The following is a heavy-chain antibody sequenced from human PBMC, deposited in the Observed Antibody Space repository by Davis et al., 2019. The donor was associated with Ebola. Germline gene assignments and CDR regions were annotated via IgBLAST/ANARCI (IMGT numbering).Heavy chain of an antibody. D-gene: IGHD3-9*01. V-gene: IGHV1-18*04. CDR2: ISGFNTNT. Sequence: ASVKVSCKSSGYTFTSYGLVWLRQAPGLGLEWMGWISGFNTNTNFAQKFQGRVTVSKDTSTNTAYMDLRSLTSDDTAIYYCASAPNYDVLTGTSSYYFDYWGQGTLVTVSS. CDR1: GYTFTSYG. CDR3: ASAPNYDVLTGTSSYYFDY. J-gene: IGHJ4*02.